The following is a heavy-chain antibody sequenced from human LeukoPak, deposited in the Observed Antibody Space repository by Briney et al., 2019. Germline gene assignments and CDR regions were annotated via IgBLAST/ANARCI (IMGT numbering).Heavy chain of an antibody. D-gene: IGHD5-24*01. V-gene: IGHV1-69*13. CDR2: IIPIFGTA. Sequence: ASVKVSCKASGGTFSSYAISWVRQAPGQGLEWMGGIIPIFGTANYAQKFQGRVTITADESTSTAYKELSSLRSEDTAVYYCASRGRVSPTLLYFDYWGQGTLVTVSS. CDR1: GGTFSSYA. CDR3: ASRGRVSPTLLYFDY. J-gene: IGHJ4*02.